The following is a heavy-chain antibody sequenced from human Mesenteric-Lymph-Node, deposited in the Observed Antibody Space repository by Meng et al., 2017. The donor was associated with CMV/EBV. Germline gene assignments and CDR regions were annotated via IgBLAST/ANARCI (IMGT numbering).Heavy chain of an antibody. V-gene: IGHV4-34*01. J-gene: IGHJ4*02. D-gene: IGHD3-9*01. CDR1: GGSFSGYY. CDR2: INHSGST. Sequence: EHLRPRWAGLLKPAETRSVTCAVYGGSFSGYYLNWIRHSPEKGLEWIGEINHSGSTTYNPSFTSRIIISVDTSTNQISLNMSSVTAADTAVYYCARGSSYDILTGYFDYWGQGALVTVSS. CDR3: ARGSSYDILTGYFDY.